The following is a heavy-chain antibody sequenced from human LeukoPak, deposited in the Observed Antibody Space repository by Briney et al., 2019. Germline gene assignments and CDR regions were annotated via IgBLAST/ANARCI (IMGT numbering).Heavy chain of an antibody. D-gene: IGHD1-26*01. CDR2: FDPEDGET. Sequence: ASVKVSCKVSGYTLTELSMHWVRQAPGKGLEWMGGFDPEDGETIYAQKFQGRVTMTEDTSTDTAYMELSSLRSEDTAVYYYATRMGATTISAWFDPWGQGTLVTVSS. J-gene: IGHJ5*02. V-gene: IGHV1-24*01. CDR1: GYTLTELS. CDR3: ATRMGATTISAWFDP.